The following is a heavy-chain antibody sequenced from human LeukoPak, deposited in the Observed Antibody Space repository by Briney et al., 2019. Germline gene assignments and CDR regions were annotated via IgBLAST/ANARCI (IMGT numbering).Heavy chain of an antibody. Sequence: SETLSLTCAVYGGSFSGYYWSWIRQPPGKGLEWIGEINHSGSTNYNPSLKSRVTMSVDTSNNQFSLRLSSVTAADTAVYYCARLRFGERYMDVWGKGTTVIISS. CDR3: ARLRFGERYMDV. J-gene: IGHJ6*03. D-gene: IGHD3-10*01. CDR1: GGSFSGYY. CDR2: INHSGST. V-gene: IGHV4-34*01.